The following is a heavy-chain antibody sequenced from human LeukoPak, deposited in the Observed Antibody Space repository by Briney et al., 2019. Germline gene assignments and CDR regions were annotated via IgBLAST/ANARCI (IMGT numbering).Heavy chain of an antibody. CDR3: ARTYCGGDCRGYYYHYYMDV. V-gene: IGHV4-61*02. CDR2: IYTSGST. CDR1: GGSISIGSYY. D-gene: IGHD2-21*02. Sequence: PSQTLSLTCTVSGGSISIGSYYWSWIRQPAGKGLEWIGRIYTSGSTNYNPSLKSRVTISVDRSKNQFSLKLSSVTAADTAVYYCARTYCGGDCRGYYYHYYMDVWGKGTTVTISS. J-gene: IGHJ6*03.